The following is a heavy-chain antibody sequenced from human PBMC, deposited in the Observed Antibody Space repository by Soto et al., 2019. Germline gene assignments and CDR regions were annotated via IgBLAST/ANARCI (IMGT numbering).Heavy chain of an antibody. Sequence: SVKVSCKASGGSLSTNPISWVRQAPGQWLEWMGGTGSGTGPGNHAQKFQGRLTVTADKSTSTVYMELTNLSSEDTAVYYCARRDSGGFYRFFDSWGQGTLVTVSS. CDR3: ARRDSGGFYRFFDS. D-gene: IGHD2-15*01. CDR2: TGSGTGPG. J-gene: IGHJ4*02. V-gene: IGHV1-69*06. CDR1: GGSLSTNP.